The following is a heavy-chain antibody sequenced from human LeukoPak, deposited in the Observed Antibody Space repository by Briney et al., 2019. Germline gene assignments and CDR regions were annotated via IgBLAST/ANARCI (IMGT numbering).Heavy chain of an antibody. Sequence: GGALRLSCADSLCTLSSCAMSWVPQAPGKGLDLVSVNLGSGVSTYYADSLKCRFTISRDNSKNTLYLQMNSLRAEDTAVYYCAKGGQRLVPGKNYFDYWGQGTLVTVSS. J-gene: IGHJ4*02. D-gene: IGHD6-13*01. CDR1: LCTLSSCA. CDR2: NLGSGVST. CDR3: AKGGQRLVPGKNYFDY. V-gene: IGHV3-23*01.